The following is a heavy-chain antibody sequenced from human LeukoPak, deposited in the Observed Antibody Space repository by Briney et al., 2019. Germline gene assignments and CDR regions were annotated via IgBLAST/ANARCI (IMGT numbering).Heavy chain of an antibody. V-gene: IGHV3-30*02. CDR2: IRYDGSNK. Sequence: GGSLRLSCAASGFTFSSYGMHWVRQAPGKGLEWVAFIRYDGSNKYYADSVKGRFTISRDNSKNTLYLQMNSLRAEDTAVYYCAKDKMATYYFDYWGQGTLVTVSS. CDR3: AKDKMATYYFDY. J-gene: IGHJ4*02. D-gene: IGHD5-24*01. CDR1: GFTFSSYG.